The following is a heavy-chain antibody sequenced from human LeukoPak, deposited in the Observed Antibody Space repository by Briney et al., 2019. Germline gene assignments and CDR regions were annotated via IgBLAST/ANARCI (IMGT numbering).Heavy chain of an antibody. CDR3: ATGVGAASSYYYYMDV. D-gene: IGHD2-15*01. V-gene: IGHV4-34*01. Sequence: PSETLSLTCAVHGGYFSGYYWSWIRQPPGKGLEWIGEINHSGSTNYNPSLKSRVTISVDTSKNQFSLKLSSVTAADTAVYYCATGVGAASSYYYYMDVWGKGTTVTVSS. CDR1: GGYFSGYY. J-gene: IGHJ6*03. CDR2: INHSGST.